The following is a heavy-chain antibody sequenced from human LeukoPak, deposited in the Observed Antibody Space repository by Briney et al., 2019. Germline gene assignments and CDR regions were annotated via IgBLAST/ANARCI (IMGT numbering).Heavy chain of an antibody. Sequence: GGSLRLSCAASGFTFSSYGMHWVRQAPGKGLEWVSSISSSSSYIYYADSVKGRFTISRDNAKNSLYLQMNSLRAEDTAVYYCARASLYSGYVFDYWGQGTLVTVSS. CDR1: GFTFSSYG. J-gene: IGHJ4*02. D-gene: IGHD5-12*01. V-gene: IGHV3-21*01. CDR2: ISSSSSYI. CDR3: ARASLYSGYVFDY.